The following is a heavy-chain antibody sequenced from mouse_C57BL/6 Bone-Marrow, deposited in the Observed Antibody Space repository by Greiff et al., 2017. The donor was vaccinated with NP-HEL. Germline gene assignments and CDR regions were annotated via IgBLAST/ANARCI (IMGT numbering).Heavy chain of an antibody. D-gene: IGHD4-1*02. J-gene: IGHJ3*01. CDR2: ISDGGSYT. Sequence: DVQLVESGGGLVKPGGSLKLSCAASGFTFSSYAMSWVRQTPEKRLEWVATISDGGSYTYYPDNVKGRFTISRDNAKNNLYLQMSHLKSEDTAMYYCARVSQLSWFAYWGQGTLVTVSA. V-gene: IGHV5-4*01. CDR1: GFTFSSYA. CDR3: ARVSQLSWFAY.